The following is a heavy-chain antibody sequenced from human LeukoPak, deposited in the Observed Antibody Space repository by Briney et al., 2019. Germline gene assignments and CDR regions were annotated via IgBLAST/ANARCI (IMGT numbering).Heavy chain of an antibody. Sequence: SVKVSCKASGGTFSSYTIRWVRQAPGQGLEWMGRIIPILGIANYAQKLQSRGTNTADKSTSTAYMDLSSLRSEDTAGYYCASSTPPLRFLEWLSPGDYYYYMDVWGKGTTVTVSS. CDR3: ASSTPPLRFLEWLSPGDYYYYMDV. CDR2: IIPILGIA. CDR1: GGTFSSYT. D-gene: IGHD3-3*01. V-gene: IGHV1-69*02. J-gene: IGHJ6*03.